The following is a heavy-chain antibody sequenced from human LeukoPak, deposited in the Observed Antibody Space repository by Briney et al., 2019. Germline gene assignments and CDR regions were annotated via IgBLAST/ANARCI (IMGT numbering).Heavy chain of an antibody. Sequence: SETLSLTCAVYGGSFSYYYWSWIRQPPGKGLEWIGEINHSGITNYNPSLKSRVTISADTSKNQFSLKLTSVTAADTAVYYCANPARDFADSGAITWWGQGTLVTVSS. CDR3: ANPARDFADSGAITW. V-gene: IGHV4-34*01. CDR1: GGSFSYYY. CDR2: INHSGIT. J-gene: IGHJ4*02. D-gene: IGHD4-17*01.